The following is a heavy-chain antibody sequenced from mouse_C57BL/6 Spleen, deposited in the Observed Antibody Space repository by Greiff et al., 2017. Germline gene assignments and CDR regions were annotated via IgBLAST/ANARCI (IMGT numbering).Heavy chain of an antibody. J-gene: IGHJ3*01. V-gene: IGHV1-22*01. CDR3: ASWDSSGLAWFAY. CDR1: GYTFTDYN. D-gene: IGHD3-2*02. Sequence: DVQLQESGPELVKPGASVKMSCKASGYTFTDYNMHWVKQSHGKSLEWIGYINPNNGGTSYNQKFKGKATLTVNKSSSTAYMELRSLTSEDSAVYYCASWDSSGLAWFAYWGQGTLVTVSA. CDR2: INPNNGGT.